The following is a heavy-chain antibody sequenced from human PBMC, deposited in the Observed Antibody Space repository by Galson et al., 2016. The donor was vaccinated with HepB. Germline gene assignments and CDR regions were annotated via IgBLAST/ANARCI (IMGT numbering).Heavy chain of an antibody. D-gene: IGHD4-23*01. CDR1: GFTFGEYV. V-gene: IGHV3-49*03. J-gene: IGHJ4*02. Sequence: SLRPSCAAPGFTFGEYVLSWFRQAPGKGLEWVGFFRSKAYGGTTEYAASVTGRFTISRDDSKSIAYLQMNSLKTEDTAVYYCSRSRVVTTDDNFDYWGQGILVTVSS. CDR3: SRSRVVTTDDNFDY. CDR2: FRSKAYGGTT.